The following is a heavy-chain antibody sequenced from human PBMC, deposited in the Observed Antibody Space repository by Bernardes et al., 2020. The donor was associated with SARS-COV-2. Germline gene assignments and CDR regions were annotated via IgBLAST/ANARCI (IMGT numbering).Heavy chain of an antibody. CDR1: GFTFSDYY. V-gene: IGHV3-11*06. D-gene: IGHD3-10*01. CDR2: ISSSSSYT. CDR3: ARGGGRSSSLDAFDI. Sequence: GGSLRLSCAASGFTFSDYYMSWIRQAPGKGLEWVSYISSSSSYTNYADSVKGRFTISRDNAKNSLYLQMNSLRAEDTAVYYCARGGGRSSSLDAFDIWGQGTMVTVSS. J-gene: IGHJ3*02.